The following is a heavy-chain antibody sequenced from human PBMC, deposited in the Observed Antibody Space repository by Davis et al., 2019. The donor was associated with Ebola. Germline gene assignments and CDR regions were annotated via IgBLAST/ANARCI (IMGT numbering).Heavy chain of an antibody. CDR2: YYYTGTT. D-gene: IGHD3-22*01. V-gene: IGHV4-30-4*07. CDR1: GALFSSGGYS. Sequence: SETLSLTFALSGALFSSGGYSWIWIRQPPGKGLEWIAYYYYTGTTYYNPSLKSRVTISVDTSKNQFSLKLSSVTAADTAVYYCARGDSYYDPSGYYAGPEAPDHWGQGTLVSVSS. CDR3: ARGDSYYDPSGYYAGPEAPDH. J-gene: IGHJ4*02.